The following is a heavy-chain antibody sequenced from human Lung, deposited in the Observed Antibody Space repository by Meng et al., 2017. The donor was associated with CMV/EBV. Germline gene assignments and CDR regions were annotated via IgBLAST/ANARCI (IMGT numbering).Heavy chain of an antibody. J-gene: IGHJ4*02. CDR2: ISGSGGTT. V-gene: IGHV3-23*01. D-gene: IGHD6-19*01. CDR1: GFTFRTYA. Sequence: GESLKISCAASGFTFRTYAMSWVRQVPGKGLEWVSSISGSGGTTHYVDSVKGRFTISKDTSRDTLDLQMNSLRAEDTAVYYCAKELHSGWSYYFDYWGQGXLVXVSS. CDR3: AKELHSGWSYYFDY.